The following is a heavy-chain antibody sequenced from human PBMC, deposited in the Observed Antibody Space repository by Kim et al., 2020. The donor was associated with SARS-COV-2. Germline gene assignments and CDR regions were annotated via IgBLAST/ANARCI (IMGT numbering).Heavy chain of an antibody. V-gene: IGHV4-59*13. CDR2: IYYIGST. D-gene: IGHD3-10*01. Sequence: SETLSLTYTVSGGSISSYYWSWIRQPPGKGLEWIGYIYYIGSTNYNPSLKSRVTISVDTSKNQFSLKLSSVTAADTAVYYCARAGESGWFRVISGMDVWG. CDR3: ARAGESGWFRVISGMDV. J-gene: IGHJ6*01. CDR1: GGSISSYY.